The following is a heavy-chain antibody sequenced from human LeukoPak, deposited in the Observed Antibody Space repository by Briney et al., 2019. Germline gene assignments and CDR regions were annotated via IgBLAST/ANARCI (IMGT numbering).Heavy chain of an antibody. Sequence: GGSLRLSCAASGFTFSSYWMSWVRQAPGKGLEWVANIKQDGSEKYYVDSVKGRFTIARDNTKNSLYLQMNSLRAEDTAVYYCARDVYYGSGKFDYWGQGTLVTVSS. CDR1: GFTFSSYW. CDR2: IKQDGSEK. CDR3: ARDVYYGSGKFDY. D-gene: IGHD3-10*01. V-gene: IGHV3-7*01. J-gene: IGHJ4*02.